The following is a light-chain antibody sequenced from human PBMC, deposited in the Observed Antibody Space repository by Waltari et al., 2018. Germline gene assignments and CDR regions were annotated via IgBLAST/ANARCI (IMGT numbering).Light chain of an antibody. CDR2: DVS. CDR3: NSYAGSSSWV. J-gene: IGLJ3*02. Sequence: QSALTQPASVSGSPGQSLTLSCTGTSSDAGFYNYVSWYQQHPGKAPKLIIYDVSERPSGVSDRFSGSKSGNTASLTISGLQAEDEADYYCNSYAGSSSWVFGGGTKLTVL. V-gene: IGLV2-14*01. CDR1: SSDAGFYNY.